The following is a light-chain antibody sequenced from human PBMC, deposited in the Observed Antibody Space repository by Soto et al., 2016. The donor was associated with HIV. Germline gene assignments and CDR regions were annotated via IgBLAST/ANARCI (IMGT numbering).Light chain of an antibody. Sequence: DIQMTQSPSSLSASVGDRVTITCRASQSISNYLNWYRQKPGKAPKVLIYAASSLQSGVPSRFSGSGSGTDFTLTISSLQPEDFATYYCQQSYSTPWTFGQGTKVEIK. CDR1: QSISNY. J-gene: IGKJ1*01. V-gene: IGKV1-39*01. CDR3: QQSYSTPWT. CDR2: AAS.